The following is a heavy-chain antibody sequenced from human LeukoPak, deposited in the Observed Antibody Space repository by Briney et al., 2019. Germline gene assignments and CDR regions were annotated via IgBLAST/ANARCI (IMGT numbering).Heavy chain of an antibody. CDR2: IDYDSSHI. CDR3: ARDPLRYLRVGHYDY. V-gene: IGHV3-21*01. CDR1: RFTPSNSA. J-gene: IGHJ4*02. D-gene: IGHD3-9*01. Sequence: PGGSPRLSRAPSRFTPSNSAMNWVPQVPGKGLEWVSSIDYDSSHIYYAASVRGRFTISRDNARNSVYLQMNSLRVEDTAVYYCARDPLRYLRVGHYDYWGQGTLVAVSS.